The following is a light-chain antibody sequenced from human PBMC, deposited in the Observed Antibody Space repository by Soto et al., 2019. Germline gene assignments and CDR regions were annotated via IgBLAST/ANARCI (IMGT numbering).Light chain of an antibody. V-gene: IGKV1-8*01. J-gene: IGKJ1*01. CDR1: QGISSY. CDR2: AAS. Sequence: AIRMTQSPSSLSASTGDRVTITCRASQGISSYLAWYQQKPGKAPKLLIYAASNLQSGLPSRFSGSGSGTDFTLTISCLQSEDFATYYCQQYYSYPRTFGQGTKVEIK. CDR3: QQYYSYPRT.